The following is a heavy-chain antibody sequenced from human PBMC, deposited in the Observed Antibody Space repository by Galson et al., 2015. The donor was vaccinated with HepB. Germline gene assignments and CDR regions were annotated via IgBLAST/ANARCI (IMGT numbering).Heavy chain of an antibody. D-gene: IGHD1-26*01. V-gene: IGHV3-9*01. Sequence: SLRLSCAAPGFTFDDYAIHWVRQAPGKGLEWVSGISWNSDTIGYADSVRGRFTISRDNAKNSLYLQMNSLRAEDTALYYCAKGSAVGLSGSLDYWGQGTLVTVSS. CDR2: ISWNSDTI. CDR1: GFTFDDYA. CDR3: AKGSAVGLSGSLDY. J-gene: IGHJ4*02.